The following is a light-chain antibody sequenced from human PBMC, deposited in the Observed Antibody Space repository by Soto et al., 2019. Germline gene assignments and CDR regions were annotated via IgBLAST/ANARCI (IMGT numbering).Light chain of an antibody. J-gene: IGLJ1*01. CDR2: END. CDR1: SSNIGITS. CDR3: GTWDSSLSADV. V-gene: IGLV1-51*02. Sequence: QSALTQPPSVSAAPGQKVTISCSGSSSNIGITSVSWYQQLPEAAPKLLIYENDKRPSGIPDRFSGSKSGTSATLGITGLQTGDEADYYCGTWDSSLSADVFATGTKVTVL.